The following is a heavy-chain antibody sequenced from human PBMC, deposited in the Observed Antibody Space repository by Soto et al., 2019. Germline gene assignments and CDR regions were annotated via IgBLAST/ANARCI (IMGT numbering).Heavy chain of an antibody. CDR3: AINRIALAGSYGMDV. J-gene: IGHJ6*02. D-gene: IGHD6-19*01. V-gene: IGHV1-3*01. CDR1: GYTFTSYA. Sequence: GASVKVSCKASGYTFTSYAVHWVRQAPGQRLEWMGWINAGNGNTKYSQKFQGRVTITRDTSASTAYMELSSLRSEDTAVYYCAINRIALAGSYGMDVWGQGTTVTVSS. CDR2: INAGNGNT.